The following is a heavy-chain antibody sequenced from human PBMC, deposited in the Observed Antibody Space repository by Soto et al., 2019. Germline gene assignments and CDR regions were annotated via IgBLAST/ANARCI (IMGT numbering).Heavy chain of an antibody. V-gene: IGHV1-69*06. D-gene: IGHD2-2*01. CDR2: IIPIFATI. CDR3: GRGYCTSTTCEDYYVMDV. CDR1: GGTFREYA. Sequence: QLQLVQSGAEVKKPGSAVKVSCKASGGTFREYAISWVRQAPGQGLEWLGGIIPIFATINYAQNFQGRVTITADKSTSTAYMEVSSLRAGDTAVYYCGRGYCTSTTCEDYYVMDVWGQGTTVTVPS. J-gene: IGHJ6*02.